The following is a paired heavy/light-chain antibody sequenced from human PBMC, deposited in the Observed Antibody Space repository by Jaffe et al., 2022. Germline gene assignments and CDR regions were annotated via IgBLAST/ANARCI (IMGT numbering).Light chain of an antibody. Sequence: DIQMTQSPSTLSASVGDRVTITCRASQSISTWLAWYQQKPGKAPKVLIYKASSLESGVPSRFSGSGSGTEFTLTISGLQPDDFASYYCHRYNTYPRAFGQGTKVEIK. CDR1: QSISTW. V-gene: IGKV1-5*03. CDR3: HRYNTYPRA. CDR2: KAS. J-gene: IGKJ1*01.
Heavy chain of an antibody. D-gene: IGHD6-19*01. CDR2: IHRGSDFT. Sequence: EVQLVESGGGLVQPGGSLRLSCAASGFAFSTYDMNWVRQAPGQGLEWLSAIHRGSDFTHYAESVKGRFTVSRDNARNSLYLQMNSLRDDDTAVYYCARGRDSNGWYDFWGPGTLVTVSS. CDR3: ARGRDSNGWYDF. CDR1: GFAFSTYD. J-gene: IGHJ4*02. V-gene: IGHV3-48*02.